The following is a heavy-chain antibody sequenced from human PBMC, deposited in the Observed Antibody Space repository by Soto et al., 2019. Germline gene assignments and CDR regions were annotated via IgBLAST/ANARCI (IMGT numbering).Heavy chain of an antibody. Sequence: GPGPVMPSETLSLTCTASGGSISSGNYYWNWIRQPPGKGLEWIGYIYSSGSTSYNSSLKSRVIISLDTSKNHFSLNLSSVTAADTAVYYCAKTAGDVYQLLFNSWGQGALVTVS. CDR1: GGSISSGNYY. CDR3: AKTAGDVYQLLFNS. D-gene: IGHD2-2*01. J-gene: IGHJ4*02. V-gene: IGHV4-30-4*01. CDR2: IYSSGST.